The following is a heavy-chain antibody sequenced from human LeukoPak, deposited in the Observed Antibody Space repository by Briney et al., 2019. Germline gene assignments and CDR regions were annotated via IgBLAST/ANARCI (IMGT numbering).Heavy chain of an antibody. J-gene: IGHJ4*02. CDR1: EYTFTGYY. V-gene: IGHV1-2*02. CDR2: INPNSGGT. CDR3: ARLDSSSWYYY. D-gene: IGHD6-13*01. Sequence: APVKVSCKASEYTFTGYYMHWVRQAPGQGLEWMGWINPNSGGTNYAQKFQGRVTMTRDTSISTAYMELSRLRSDDTAVYYCARLDSSSWYYYWGQGTLVTVSS.